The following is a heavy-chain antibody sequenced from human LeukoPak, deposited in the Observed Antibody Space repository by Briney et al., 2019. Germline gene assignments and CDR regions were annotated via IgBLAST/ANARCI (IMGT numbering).Heavy chain of an antibody. Sequence: GGSLRLSCAASGFTFSSYSINWVRQAPGKGLEWVSCVSSTSSFIYYTDSVKGRFTISRDNAKNSLYLQMTSLRAEDTAVYYCARGGIRGITPYFFDYWGQGTLVTVSS. J-gene: IGHJ4*02. V-gene: IGHV3-21*01. CDR1: GFTFSSYS. D-gene: IGHD3-10*01. CDR3: ARGGIRGITPYFFDY. CDR2: VSSTSSFI.